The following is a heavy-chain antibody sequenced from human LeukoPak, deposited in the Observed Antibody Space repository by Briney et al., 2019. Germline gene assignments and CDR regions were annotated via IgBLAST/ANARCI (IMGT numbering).Heavy chain of an antibody. J-gene: IGHJ4*02. D-gene: IGHD5-18*01. Sequence: GGSLRLSCAASGFTFSSHWMDWVRQVPGEGLVWVSRISRDGRSTAYADSVKGRFTISRDNAKNTLYLQMSSLRAEDTAVYYCTSDTVDTSLGIDYWGLGTLVTVSS. CDR2: ISRDGRST. V-gene: IGHV3-74*01. CDR1: GFTFSSHW. CDR3: TSDTVDTSLGIDY.